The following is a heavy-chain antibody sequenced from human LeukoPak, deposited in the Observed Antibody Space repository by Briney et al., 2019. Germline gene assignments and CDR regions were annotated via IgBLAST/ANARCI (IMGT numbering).Heavy chain of an antibody. V-gene: IGHV3-23*01. D-gene: IGHD1-1*01. CDR3: AKSLFTSATGTGRAFHI. CDR1: EFTFSKFP. CDR2: ISASGDVT. J-gene: IGHJ3*02. Sequence: GGSLRLSCAASEFTFSKFPMGWVRQAPGRGLEWVSAISASGDVTFHADSVRDRFTISRDNSKSTLFLQMNDLRVEDTAKFYCAKSLFTSATGTGRAFHIWGQGTMVSVSS.